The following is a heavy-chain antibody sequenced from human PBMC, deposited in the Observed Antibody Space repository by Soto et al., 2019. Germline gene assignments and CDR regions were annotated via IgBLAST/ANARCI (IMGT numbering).Heavy chain of an antibody. D-gene: IGHD2-2*01. CDR1: GFTFSNAW. Sequence: ALRLSCAASGFTFSNAWINWVRQAPGKGLEWVGRVKSKNDGGTTDFAAPVKGRFAISRDDSKNMVYLEMNSLQTEDTAIYYCTTDSYITSIIXRFDYWGHGTLVTVSS. CDR3: TTDSYITSIIXRFDY. J-gene: IGHJ4*01. CDR2: VKSKNDGGTT. V-gene: IGHV3-15*07.